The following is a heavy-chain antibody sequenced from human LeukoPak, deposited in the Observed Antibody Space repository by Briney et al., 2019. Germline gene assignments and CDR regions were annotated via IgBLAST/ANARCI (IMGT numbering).Heavy chain of an antibody. CDR2: IYYSGST. J-gene: IGHJ3*02. V-gene: IGHV4-59*01. CDR3: ARGPMVVTSHDAFDI. Sequence: SETLSLTCTVSGGSISSYYWSWIRQPPGKGLEWIGYIYYSGSTNYNPSLKGRVTISVDTSKNQFSLKLSSVTAADTAVYYCARGPMVVTSHDAFDIWGQGTMVTVSS. CDR1: GGSISSYY. D-gene: IGHD4-23*01.